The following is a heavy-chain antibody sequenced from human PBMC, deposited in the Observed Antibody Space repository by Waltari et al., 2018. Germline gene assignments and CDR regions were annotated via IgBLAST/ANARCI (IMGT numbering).Heavy chain of an antibody. Sequence: QLQLQESGPGLVTTSPTLYLTCSVSVGSISSGSSYWSWIRQPPGKGLEWIGYISYSGSTYYNGSLKSRVSISIDRSKNLFSLKLNSVTAADTAVYYCARDPYSTSAPYDAFDIWGQGTRVAVSS. J-gene: IGHJ3*02. V-gene: IGHV4-30-4*08. CDR3: ARDPYSTSAPYDAFDI. CDR2: ISYSGST. CDR1: VGSISSGSSY. D-gene: IGHD2-2*01.